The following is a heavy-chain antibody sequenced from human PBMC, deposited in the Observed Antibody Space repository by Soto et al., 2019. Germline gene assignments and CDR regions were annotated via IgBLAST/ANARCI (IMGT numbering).Heavy chain of an antibody. J-gene: IGHJ5*02. CDR3: AKDAPSCSRRVCLHNWLDP. V-gene: IGHV3-30*18. Sequence: GGCLGLACEACGVRLRSKGVDGVRPAPGKGLEWVAVISYDGNNKYYADSVKGRFTISRDDSKNTVYLEMNSLRNEDTAVYSCAKDAPSCSRRVCLHNWLDPRGQGTLVTVSS. CDR2: ISYDGNNK. D-gene: IGHD2-8*02. CDR1: GVRLRSKG.